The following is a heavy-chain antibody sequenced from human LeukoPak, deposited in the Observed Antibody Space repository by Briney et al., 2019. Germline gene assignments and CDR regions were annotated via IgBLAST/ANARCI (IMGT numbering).Heavy chain of an antibody. D-gene: IGHD3-10*01. J-gene: IGHJ4*02. CDR2: ISSSSSYI. CDR3: ARELDDPYYYGSGAFDY. V-gene: IGHV3-21*01. Sequence: GGSLRLSCAASGFTFSSYSMNWVRQAPGKGLEWVSSISSSSSYIYYADSVKGRFPISRDNAKNSLYLQMNSLRAEDTAVYYCARELDDPYYYGSGAFDYWGQGTLVTVSS. CDR1: GFTFSSYS.